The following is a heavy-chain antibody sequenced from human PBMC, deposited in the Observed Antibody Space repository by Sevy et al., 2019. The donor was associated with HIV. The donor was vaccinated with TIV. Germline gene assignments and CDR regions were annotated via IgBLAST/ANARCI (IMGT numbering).Heavy chain of an antibody. V-gene: IGHV3-9*01. CDR1: GFTFDDYA. D-gene: IGHD6-19*01. Sequence: GGFLRLSCVASGFTFDDYAMHWVRQAPGKGPEWVSGSSWNSGSIGYAESVKGRFTISRDNAKNSLYLQMNSLRVEDTALHYCAKGIGYSNGWYSWFDSWGQGTLVTVSS. CDR2: SSWNSGSI. CDR3: AKGIGYSNGWYSWFDS. J-gene: IGHJ5*01.